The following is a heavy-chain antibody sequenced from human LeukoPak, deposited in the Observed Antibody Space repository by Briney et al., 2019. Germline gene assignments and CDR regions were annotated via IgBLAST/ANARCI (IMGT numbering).Heavy chain of an antibody. CDR2: IWFDEGNK. V-gene: IGHV3-33*01. Sequence: GGSLRLSCAASGFTFSSYGMHWVRQAPGRGLEWVAVIWFDEGNKYYADSVKGRFTISRDNSKNTLYLQMNSLRAEDTAVYYCARTIMIRGGNDYWGQGTLVTVSS. CDR3: ARTIMIRGGNDY. J-gene: IGHJ4*02. D-gene: IGHD3-10*01. CDR1: GFTFSSYG.